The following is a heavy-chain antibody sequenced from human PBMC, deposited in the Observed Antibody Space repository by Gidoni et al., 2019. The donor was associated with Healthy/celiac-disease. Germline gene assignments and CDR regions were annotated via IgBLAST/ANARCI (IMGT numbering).Heavy chain of an antibody. Sequence: EVQLVESGGGLIQPGGSLRLSCAASGFTVSSNYMSWGRQAPGQGLEWVSVIYGGGSTYYADSVKGRFTISRDNSKNTLYLQMNSLRAEDTAVYYCARDYYGSGPYYFYYGMDVWGQGTTVTVSS. J-gene: IGHJ6*02. CDR3: ARDYYGSGPYYFYYGMDV. D-gene: IGHD3-10*01. V-gene: IGHV3-53*01. CDR2: IYGGGST. CDR1: GFTVSSNY.